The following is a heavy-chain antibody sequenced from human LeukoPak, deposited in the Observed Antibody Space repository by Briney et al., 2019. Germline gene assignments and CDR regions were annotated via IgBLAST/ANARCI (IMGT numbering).Heavy chain of an antibody. Sequence: GGSLRLSCSASGFTFSTYDMNWVRQAPGKGLEWVSSITSTSSYVYYADSVKGRFTISRDNVNNLLFLQMDSLRDEDTAVYYCARWGDNKILDYWGQGTLVTVSS. CDR3: ARWGDNKILDY. CDR2: ITSTSSYV. V-gene: IGHV3-21*01. J-gene: IGHJ4*02. CDR1: GFTFSTYD. D-gene: IGHD3-16*01.